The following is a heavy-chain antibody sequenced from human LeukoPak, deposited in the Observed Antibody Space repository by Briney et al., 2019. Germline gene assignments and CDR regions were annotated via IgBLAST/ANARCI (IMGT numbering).Heavy chain of an antibody. CDR3: AKDPQKWESYFDY. Sequence: PGGSLRLSCAASGFTFSSYGMHWVRQVPGKGLEWVAFTRYDGSNKYYADSVKGRFTISRDNSKNMLYLQMNSLRAEDTAVYYCAKDPQKWESYFDYWGQGTLVTVSS. D-gene: IGHD1-26*01. CDR2: TRYDGSNK. V-gene: IGHV3-30*02. CDR1: GFTFSSYG. J-gene: IGHJ4*02.